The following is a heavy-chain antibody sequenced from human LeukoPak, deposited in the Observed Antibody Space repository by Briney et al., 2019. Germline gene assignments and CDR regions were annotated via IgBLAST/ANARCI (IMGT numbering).Heavy chain of an antibody. CDR1: GGSISSYY. D-gene: IGHD3-22*01. Sequence: KSSETLSLTCTVSGGSISSYYWTWIRQPAGKGLEWIGYIYYSGSTYYNPSLKSRVTISVDTSKNQFSLKLSSVTAADTAVYYCASAGGYYDSSDDAFDIWGQGTMVTVSS. CDR2: IYYSGST. J-gene: IGHJ3*02. CDR3: ASAGGYYDSSDDAFDI. V-gene: IGHV4-59*06.